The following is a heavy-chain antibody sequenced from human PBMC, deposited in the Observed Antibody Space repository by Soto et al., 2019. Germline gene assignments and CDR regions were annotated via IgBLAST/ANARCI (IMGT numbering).Heavy chain of an antibody. CDR1: GFTFSSYS. CDR3: AGGRFSSSWYLAVADLDY. J-gene: IGHJ4*02. V-gene: IGHV3-48*02. CDR2: ISSSSSTI. D-gene: IGHD6-13*01. Sequence: GGSLRLSCAASGFTFSSYSMNWVRQAPGKGLEWVSYISSSSSTIYYADSVKGRFTISRDNAKNSLYLQMNSLRDGDTAVYYCAGGRFSSSWYLAVADLDYWGQGTLVTVSS.